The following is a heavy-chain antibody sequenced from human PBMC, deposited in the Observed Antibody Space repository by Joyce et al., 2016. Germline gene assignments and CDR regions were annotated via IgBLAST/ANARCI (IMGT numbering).Heavy chain of an antibody. V-gene: IGHV5-10-1*03. Sequence: EVQLVQSGAEVKKPGESLRISCKGSGYSFTSYWISWVRQMPGKGLEWMGRIDPSDSYTNYSPSFQGHVTSSADKSISTAYLQWSSLKASDTAMYYCARGENYYDSHPYNWFDPWGQGTLVTVSS. CDR2: IDPSDSYT. D-gene: IGHD3-22*01. J-gene: IGHJ5*02. CDR3: ARGENYYDSHPYNWFDP. CDR1: GYSFTSYW.